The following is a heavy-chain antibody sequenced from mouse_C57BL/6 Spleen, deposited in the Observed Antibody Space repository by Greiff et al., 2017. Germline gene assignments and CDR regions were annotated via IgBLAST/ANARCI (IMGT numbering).Heavy chain of an antibody. CDR2: IDPENGDT. D-gene: IGHD1-1*01. CDR3: TPVITTVVPDDFDY. V-gene: IGHV14-4*01. CDR1: GFNIKDDY. J-gene: IGHJ2*01. Sequence: VQLQQSGAELVRPGASVKLSCTASGFNIKDDYMHWVKQRPEQGLEWIGWIDPENGDTEYASKFQGKATITADTSSNTAYLQLSSLTSEDTAVYYCTPVITTVVPDDFDYGGQGTTLTVSS.